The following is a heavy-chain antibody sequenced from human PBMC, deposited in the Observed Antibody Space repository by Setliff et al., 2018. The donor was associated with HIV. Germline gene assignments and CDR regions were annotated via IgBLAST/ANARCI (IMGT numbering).Heavy chain of an antibody. CDR2: IKQDGSEK. Sequence: PRGSLRLSCAASGFTFSSYWMSWVRQAPGKGLEWVANIKQDGSEKYYVDSVKGRFTISRDNAKNSLYLQMNSLRAEDTAVYYCARSETSYCNGGSCPPGAFDIWGQGTMVTV. CDR3: ARSETSYCNGGSCPPGAFDI. D-gene: IGHD2-15*01. CDR1: GFTFSSYW. V-gene: IGHV3-7*01. J-gene: IGHJ3*02.